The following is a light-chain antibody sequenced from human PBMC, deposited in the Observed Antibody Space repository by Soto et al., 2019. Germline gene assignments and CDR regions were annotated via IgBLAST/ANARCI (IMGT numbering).Light chain of an antibody. V-gene: IGKV3-15*01. J-gene: IGKJ2*01. Sequence: EIVLTQSPATLSLSPGERATLSCRASQNVGRNVAWYQQRPGQAPRLLIHGTSTRAADIPARFSGSVSGTEFTLTINSLPPEDFVIYYCQQYNNWPPMSTFGQGTKLEMK. CDR1: QNVGRN. CDR2: GTS. CDR3: QQYNNWPPMST.